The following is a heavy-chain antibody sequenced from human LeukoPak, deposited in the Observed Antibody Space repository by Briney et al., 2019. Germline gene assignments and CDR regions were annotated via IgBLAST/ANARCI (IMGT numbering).Heavy chain of an antibody. CDR3: ARESSGWAAFDI. J-gene: IGHJ3*02. CDR1: GFTVSSNY. D-gene: IGHD6-19*01. Sequence: PGGSLRLSCAASGFTVSSNYMKWVRQAPGRGLEWVSLIYNGGSTYYADSVRGRFTVSRDNSKNTLYFQLYNLRAEDTAVYYCARESSGWAAFDIWGQGTMVTVSS. V-gene: IGHV3-53*01. CDR2: IYNGGST.